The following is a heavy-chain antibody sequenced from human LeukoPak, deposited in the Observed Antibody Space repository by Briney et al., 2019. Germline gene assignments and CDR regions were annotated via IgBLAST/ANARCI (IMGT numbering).Heavy chain of an antibody. V-gene: IGHV1-58*01. J-gene: IGHJ4*02. Sequence: TSVKVSCKASGFTFTSSAVQWVRQAREQRLEWIGWIVVGSGHTNYAQKFQERVTITRNMSTSTAYMELSSLRFEDTAVYYCAADRAGSYLRFVYWGQGTPVTVSS. CDR1: GFTFTSSA. D-gene: IGHD3-10*01. CDR3: AADRAGSYLRFVY. CDR2: IVVGSGHT.